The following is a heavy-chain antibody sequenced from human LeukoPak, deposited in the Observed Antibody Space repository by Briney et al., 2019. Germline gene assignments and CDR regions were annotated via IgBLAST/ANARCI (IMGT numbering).Heavy chain of an antibody. V-gene: IGHV3-66*01. J-gene: IGHJ4*02. CDR3: ARAYGDYEDY. Sequence: GGSLRLSCAASGFTFSSYAMSWVRQAPGKGLEWVSVIYSGGSTYYADSVKGRFTISRDNSKNTLYLQMNSLRAEDTAVYYCARAYGDYEDYWGQGTLVTVSS. CDR2: IYSGGST. CDR1: GFTFSSYA. D-gene: IGHD4-17*01.